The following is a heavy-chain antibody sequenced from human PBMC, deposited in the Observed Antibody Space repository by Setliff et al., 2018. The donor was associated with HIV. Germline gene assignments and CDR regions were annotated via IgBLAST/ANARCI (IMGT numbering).Heavy chain of an antibody. CDR2: IPYDGSHE. V-gene: IGHV3-30*04. CDR1: GFTFSNYA. Sequence: GGSLRLSCAASGFTFSNYAMHWVRQAPGKGLEWVAVIPYDGSHEYYVDSVKGRFTISRDNSKNTLFLQMNSLRAEDTAVYYCAREGTGVLQGFDYWGQGTLVTVSS. J-gene: IGHJ4*02. CDR3: AREGTGVLQGFDY. D-gene: IGHD3-16*01.